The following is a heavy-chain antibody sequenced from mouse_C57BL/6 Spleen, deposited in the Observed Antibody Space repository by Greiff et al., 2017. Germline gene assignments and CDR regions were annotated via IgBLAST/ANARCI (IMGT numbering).Heavy chain of an antibody. CDR2: IYPGDGDT. Sequence: VQLQQPGPELVKPGASVKISCKASGYAFSSSWMNWVKQRPGKGLEWIGRIYPGDGDTNYNGKFKGKATLTADKSSSTAYMQLSSLTSEDSAVYFCAIITTVGPKAMDYWGQGTSVTVSS. V-gene: IGHV1-82*01. CDR3: AIITTVGPKAMDY. CDR1: GYAFSSSW. D-gene: IGHD1-1*01. J-gene: IGHJ4*01.